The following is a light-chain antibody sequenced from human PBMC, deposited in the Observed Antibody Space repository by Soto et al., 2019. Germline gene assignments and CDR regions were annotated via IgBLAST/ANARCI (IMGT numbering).Light chain of an antibody. Sequence: EIVLTQSPATLSLSPGEKATHSCKAFQSFCIYLAWYQQKLGQAPRLLMSDASNRATGIPARFSGIGSGTDFTLTISSLEPEDFAVYYCQQRSNWPLTFGGGTKVDIK. CDR3: QQRSNWPLT. V-gene: IGKV3-11*01. CDR1: QSFCIY. J-gene: IGKJ4*01. CDR2: DAS.